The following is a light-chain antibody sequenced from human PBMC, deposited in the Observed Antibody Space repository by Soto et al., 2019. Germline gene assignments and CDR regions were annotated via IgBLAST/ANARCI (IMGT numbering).Light chain of an antibody. V-gene: IGKV3-20*01. CDR2: GAS. Sequence: EIVLTQSPGTLSLSPGERATLSCRASQSVSSSYLAWYRQKPGHAPRLLIYGASSRATGIPDRFSVSGSGSDFPLTISRLEPEDIEVYYCQQYGRSQLTFAGGTKVDI. J-gene: IGKJ4*01. CDR1: QSVSSSY. CDR3: QQYGRSQLT.